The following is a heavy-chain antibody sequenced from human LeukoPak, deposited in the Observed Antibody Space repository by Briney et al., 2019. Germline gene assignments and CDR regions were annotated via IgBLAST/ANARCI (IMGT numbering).Heavy chain of an antibody. CDR3: ARAPRSGCRYCSSTSPRPPNLGAFDI. CDR2: ISSSSSTI. CDR1: GFTFSSYS. D-gene: IGHD2-2*01. J-gene: IGHJ3*02. Sequence: PGGSLRLSCAASGFTFSSYSMNWVRQAPGKGLEWVSYISSSSSTIYYADSVKGRFTISRDNAKNSLYLQMSSLRAEDTAVYYCARAPRSGCRYCSSTSPRPPNLGAFDIWGQGTMVTVSS. V-gene: IGHV3-48*01.